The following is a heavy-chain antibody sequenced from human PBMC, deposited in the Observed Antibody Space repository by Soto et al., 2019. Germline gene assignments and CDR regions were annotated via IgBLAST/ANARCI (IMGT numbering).Heavy chain of an antibody. D-gene: IGHD5-18*01. V-gene: IGHV1-18*01. CDR3: AGVGRVATAPPWFDP. CDR2: ISAYNGNT. CDR1: GYTFTSYG. J-gene: IGHJ5*02. Sequence: QVQLVQSGAEVKKPGASVKVSCKASGYTFTSYGISWVRQAPGQGLEWMGWISAYNGNTNYAQNLQGRVTMTTDTSTSTAYMELRSLRSDDTAVYYCAGVGRVATAPPWFDPWGQGTLVTVSS.